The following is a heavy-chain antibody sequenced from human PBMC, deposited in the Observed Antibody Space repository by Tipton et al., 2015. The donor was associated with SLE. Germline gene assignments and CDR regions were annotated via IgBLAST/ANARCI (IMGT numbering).Heavy chain of an antibody. CDR1: GGSISSHY. CDR2: IYYSWST. CDR3: ARDLTGITDS. Sequence: TLSLTCTVSGGSISSHYWSWIRQPPGKRLEWIGYIYYSWSTNYSPSLKSRVTISVDTSKNQFSLKLISVTAADTAVYYCARDLTGITDSWGQGTLVTVSS. V-gene: IGHV4-59*11. D-gene: IGHD1-7*01. J-gene: IGHJ4*02.